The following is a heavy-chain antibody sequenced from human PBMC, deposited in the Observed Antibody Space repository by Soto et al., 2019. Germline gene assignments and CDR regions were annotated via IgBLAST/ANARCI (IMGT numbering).Heavy chain of an antibody. CDR1: GGSFSGYY. V-gene: IGHV4-34*01. CDR3: ARGVKDFWSGYGSKTPDY. CDR2: INHSGST. Sequence: SETLSLTCAVYGGSFSGYYWSWIRQPPGKGLEWIGEINHSGSTNYNPSLKSRVTISVDTSKNQFSQKLSSVTAADTAVYYCARGVKDFWSGYGSKTPDYWGQGTLVTVSS. J-gene: IGHJ4*02. D-gene: IGHD3-3*01.